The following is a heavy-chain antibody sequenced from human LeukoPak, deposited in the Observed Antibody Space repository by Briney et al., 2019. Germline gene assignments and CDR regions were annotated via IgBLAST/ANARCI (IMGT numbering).Heavy chain of an antibody. CDR2: IYPDDSDT. CDR3: ARRVVATFQDYGMDV. J-gene: IGHJ6*02. CDR1: GYRFTTYW. V-gene: IGHV5-51*01. D-gene: IGHD2-15*01. Sequence: GESLKISCKGSGYRFTTYWIGWVRQMPGKGLEWMGMIYPDDSDTTYSPSSQGQVTISADKSISTAYLQWSSLKASDTAMYYCARRVVATFQDYGMDVWGQGTTVTVSS.